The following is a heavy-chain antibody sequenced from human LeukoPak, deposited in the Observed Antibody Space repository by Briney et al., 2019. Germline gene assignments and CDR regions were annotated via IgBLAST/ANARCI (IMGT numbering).Heavy chain of an antibody. J-gene: IGHJ3*02. CDR2: ISAYNGNT. Sequence: ASVKVSCKASGYTFTSYGISWVRQAPGQGLEWMGWISAYNGNTNYAQKLQGRVTMTTDTSTSTAYMELRSLRSDDTAVYYCARAQHWVPLDAFDIWGQGTMVTVSS. D-gene: IGHD7-27*01. CDR1: GYTFTSYG. CDR3: ARAQHWVPLDAFDI. V-gene: IGHV1-18*01.